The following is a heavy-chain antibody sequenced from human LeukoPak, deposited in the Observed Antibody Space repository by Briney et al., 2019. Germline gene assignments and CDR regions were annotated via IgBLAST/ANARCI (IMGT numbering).Heavy chain of an antibody. V-gene: IGHV3-7*03. D-gene: IGHD1-26*01. J-gene: IGHJ5*02. Sequence: GGSLRLSCAASGFTFSGYWMSWVRQAPGKGLEWVANINQDGSERYYVDSVKGRFTISRDNSRNTLSLQMSSLTVEDTAVYYCAKDLDSSGKCSDWFDPWGQGTLVTVSS. CDR3: AKDLDSSGKCSDWFDP. CDR2: INQDGSER. CDR1: GFTFSGYW.